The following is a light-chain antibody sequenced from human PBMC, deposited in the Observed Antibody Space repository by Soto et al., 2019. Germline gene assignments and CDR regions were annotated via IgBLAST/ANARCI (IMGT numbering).Light chain of an antibody. CDR3: SSYTSSSTPFLV. J-gene: IGLJ1*01. V-gene: IGLV2-14*01. Sequence: QSVLTQPASVSGSPGQSSTISCTRTSSDVGGYNYVSWYQQHPGKAPKLMIYDVSNRPSGVSNRFSGSKSGNTASLTISGLQAEDEADYYCSSYTSSSTPFLVFGTGTKVTVL. CDR2: DVS. CDR1: SSDVGGYNY.